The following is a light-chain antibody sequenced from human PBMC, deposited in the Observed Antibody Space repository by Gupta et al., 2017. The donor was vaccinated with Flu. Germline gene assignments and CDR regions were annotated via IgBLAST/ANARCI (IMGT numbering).Light chain of an antibody. Sequence: QSALTQPASMSVSPGQSITISCTGISGDAGTYNLVSWYQHHPGKAPKLIIYEVSKRPSGISNRFSGSKSGNTASLTISGLQAEDEADYYCCSYSRSSSTVFGTGTKVTGL. J-gene: IGLJ1*01. CDR2: EVS. CDR1: SGDAGTYNL. CDR3: CSYSRSSSTV. V-gene: IGLV2-23*02.